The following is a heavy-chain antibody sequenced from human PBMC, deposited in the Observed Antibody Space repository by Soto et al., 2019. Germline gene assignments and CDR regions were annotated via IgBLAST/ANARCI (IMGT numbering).Heavy chain of an antibody. Sequence: PSETLSLTCSVYGGSSRAYHWSWIRQSPGEGREWIGEFSYSGSLNYNPSLKRRVAVSLDTSTDHFSLTMTSVTAADTGVYFCAGGPRYWSFALWGRGTLVTGS. CDR1: GGSSRAYH. J-gene: IGHJ2*01. V-gene: IGHV4-34*01. CDR3: AGGPRYWSFAL. D-gene: IGHD1-20*01. CDR2: FSYSGSL.